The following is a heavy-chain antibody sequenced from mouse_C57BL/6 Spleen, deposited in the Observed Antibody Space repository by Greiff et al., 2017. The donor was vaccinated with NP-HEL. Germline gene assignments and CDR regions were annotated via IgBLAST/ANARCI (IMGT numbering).Heavy chain of an antibody. V-gene: IGHV1-82*01. Sequence: VKLMESGPELVKPGASVKISCKASGYAFSSSWMNWVKQRPGKGLEWIGRIYPGDGDTNYNGKFKGKATLTADKSSSTAYMQLSSLTSEDSAVYFCASDYYGAGFAYWGQGTLVTVSA. J-gene: IGHJ3*01. D-gene: IGHD1-1*01. CDR2: IYPGDGDT. CDR3: ASDYYGAGFAY. CDR1: GYAFSSSW.